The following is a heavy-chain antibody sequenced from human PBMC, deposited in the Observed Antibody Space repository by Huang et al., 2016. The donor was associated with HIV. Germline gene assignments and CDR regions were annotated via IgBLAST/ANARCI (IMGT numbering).Heavy chain of an antibody. CDR1: GGTLSSHS. D-gene: IGHD4-17*01. Sequence: QVQLVQSGAEVVKPGSSVKVSCKASGGTLSSHSISWVRQAPGQGREWMGGIIPICATANDARIFQGRVTITADEATSTVYLELTSLRSDDTAVYYCARVHGDYEDYFFDYWGQGTLVIVSS. J-gene: IGHJ4*02. CDR3: ARVHGDYEDYFFDY. CDR2: IIPICATA. V-gene: IGHV1-69*13.